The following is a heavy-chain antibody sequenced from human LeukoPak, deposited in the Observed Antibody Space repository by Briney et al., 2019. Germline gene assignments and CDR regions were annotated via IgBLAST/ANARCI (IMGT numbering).Heavy chain of an antibody. D-gene: IGHD2-21*02. J-gene: IGHJ3*02. CDR2: IYHSGST. CDR3: ARAEHIVVVTAHDPDAFDI. Sequence: SETLSLTCTVSGGSISSGGYYWSWIRQPPGKGLEWIGYIYHSGSTYYNPSLKSRVTISVDRSKNQFSLKLSSVTAADTAVYYCARAEHIVVVTAHDPDAFDIWGQGTMVTVSS. V-gene: IGHV4-30-2*01. CDR1: GGSISSGGYY.